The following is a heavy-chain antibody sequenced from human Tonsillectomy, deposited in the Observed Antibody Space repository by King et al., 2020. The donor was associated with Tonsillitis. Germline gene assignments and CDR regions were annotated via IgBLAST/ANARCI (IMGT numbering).Heavy chain of an antibody. Sequence: VQLQESGPGLVKPSETLPLICTVSGGSVSSGRYFWNWIRQPPGKGLEWIGNIDDSGSTRYNPSLKSRVAISADTSKNQVSLGLRSVSAADTAVYYCARRSCGTSCFGHYYYGMDVWGQGTTVIVSS. CDR3: ARRSCGTSCFGHYYYGMDV. J-gene: IGHJ6*02. V-gene: IGHV4-61*01. CDR1: GGSVSSGRYF. CDR2: IDDSGST. D-gene: IGHD2-2*01.